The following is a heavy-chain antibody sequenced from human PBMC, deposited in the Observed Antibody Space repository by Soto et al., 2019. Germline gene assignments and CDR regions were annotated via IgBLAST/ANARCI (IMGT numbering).Heavy chain of an antibody. CDR2: IIPIFGTA. D-gene: IGHD3-10*01. CDR1: GGTFSSYA. Sequence: SVKVSCTASGGTFSSYAISWVRQAPGQGLEWMGGIIPIFGTANYAQKFQGRVTITADESTSTAYMELSSLRSEDTAVYYCARDLGHGSGSRDYWGQGTLVTVSS. V-gene: IGHV1-69*13. J-gene: IGHJ4*02. CDR3: ARDLGHGSGSRDY.